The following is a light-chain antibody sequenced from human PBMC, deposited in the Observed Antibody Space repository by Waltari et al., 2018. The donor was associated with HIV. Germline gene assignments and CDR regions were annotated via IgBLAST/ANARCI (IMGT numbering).Light chain of an antibody. CDR3: SSYTSSSTGV. J-gene: IGLJ3*02. V-gene: IGLV2-14*03. Sequence: QSALTQPASVSGSPGQSITISCTGTSSDVGGYNYVSWYQQHPGKAPKLMIYDVSKRPSGGSNRFSGSKSGHTASLTISGLPAEDEADYYCSSYTSSSTGVFGGGTKLTVL. CDR2: DVS. CDR1: SSDVGGYNY.